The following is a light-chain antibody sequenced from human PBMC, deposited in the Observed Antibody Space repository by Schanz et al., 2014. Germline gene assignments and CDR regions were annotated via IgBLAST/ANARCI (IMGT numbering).Light chain of an antibody. CDR3: AAWDDSLNGPV. Sequence: VLTQPPSVSGAPGQRVTISCTGSSSNIGAGYDVHWYQQLPGTAPKLLIYGNTNRPSGVPDRFSGSKSGTSASLAITGLQAEDEADYFCAAWDDSLNGPVFGGGTKLTVL. V-gene: IGLV1-40*01. CDR2: GNT. CDR1: SSNIGAGYD. J-gene: IGLJ2*01.